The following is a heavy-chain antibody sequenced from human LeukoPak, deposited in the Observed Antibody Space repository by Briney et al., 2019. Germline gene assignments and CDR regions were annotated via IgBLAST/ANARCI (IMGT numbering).Heavy chain of an antibody. CDR2: TYSGGGT. J-gene: IGHJ4*02. CDR3: ARHRGYCTTTSCYPSYFDY. CDR1: GFTVSSNY. V-gene: IGHV3-66*04. D-gene: IGHD2-2*01. Sequence: GGSLRLSCAASGFTVSSNYMSWVRQAPGKGLEWVSVTYSGGGTYYADSVKGRFTISRDNSKNTLYLQMNSLRAEDTAVYYCARHRGYCTTTSCYPSYFDYWGQGTLVTVSS.